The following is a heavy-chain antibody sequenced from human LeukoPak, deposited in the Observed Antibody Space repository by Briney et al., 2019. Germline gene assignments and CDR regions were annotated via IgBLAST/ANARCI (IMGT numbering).Heavy chain of an antibody. CDR1: GFTFSSYG. D-gene: IGHD6-19*01. CDR3: AKDPDSSGWYVMYYFDY. CDR2: ISYDGSNK. Sequence: GGSLRLSCAASGFTFSSYGMHGFGQPPGKGLEWVAVISYDGSNKYYADSVKGRFTISRDNSKNTLYLQMNSLRAEDTAVYYCAKDPDSSGWYVMYYFDYWGQGTLVTVSA. J-gene: IGHJ4*02. V-gene: IGHV3-30*18.